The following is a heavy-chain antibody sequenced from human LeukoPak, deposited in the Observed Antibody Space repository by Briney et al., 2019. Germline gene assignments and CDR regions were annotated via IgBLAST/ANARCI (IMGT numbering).Heavy chain of an antibody. D-gene: IGHD3-10*01. CDR2: IYSGGST. V-gene: IGHV3-53*01. Sequence: GGSLRLSCAASGFTVSSNYMSWVRQAPGKGLEWISVIYSGGSTYYADSVKGRFTISRDNSKNTLYPQMNSLRAEDTAVYYCARATTGYYGSGSYHNYYYYYYMDVWGKGTTVTVSS. CDR1: GFTVSSNY. CDR3: ARATTGYYGSGSYHNYYYYYYMDV. J-gene: IGHJ6*03.